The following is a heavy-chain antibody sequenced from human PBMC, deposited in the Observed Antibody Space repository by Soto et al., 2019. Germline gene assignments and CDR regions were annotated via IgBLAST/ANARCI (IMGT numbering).Heavy chain of an antibody. D-gene: IGHD2-15*01. Sequence: QVQLVESGGGVVQPGRSLRLSCAASGFTFSSYGMHWVRQAPGKGLEWVAVIWYDGSNKYYADSVKGRFTISRDNSKNTLYLQMNSLRAEDTAVYYCARDLGYCSGCSCYTPPRFDYWGQGTLVTVSS. CDR3: ARDLGYCSGCSCYTPPRFDY. V-gene: IGHV3-33*01. CDR2: IWYDGSNK. J-gene: IGHJ4*02. CDR1: GFTFSSYG.